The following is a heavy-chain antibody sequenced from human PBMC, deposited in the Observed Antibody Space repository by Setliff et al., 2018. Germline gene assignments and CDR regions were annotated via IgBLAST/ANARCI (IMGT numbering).Heavy chain of an antibody. Sequence: ASVKVSCKASGGIFNSFSITWVRQAPGQGLEWMGRIIPLFETTNYVEKFQGRVTITADKSTSTAYMEPSRLTSEDTAVYYCALEYSNSSPTVYYYMDVWGKGTTVTVSS. D-gene: IGHD6-6*01. CDR1: GGIFNSFS. CDR3: ALEYSNSSPTVYYYMDV. J-gene: IGHJ6*03. V-gene: IGHV1-69*06. CDR2: IIPLFETT.